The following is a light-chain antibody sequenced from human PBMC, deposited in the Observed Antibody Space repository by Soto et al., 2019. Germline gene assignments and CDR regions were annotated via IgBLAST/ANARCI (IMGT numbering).Light chain of an antibody. CDR2: GSF. V-gene: IGKV3-15*01. CDR3: QQYNDRPPIT. CDR1: QSVDND. J-gene: IGKJ5*01. Sequence: EIVMTQSPVTLSASPGERATLSCRASQSVDNDVAWYQQQPGQAPRLLIVGSFARATGIPARFSGSGSGSEFTLTISGLQSEDFAVYYCQQYNDRPPITFGQGTRLEIK.